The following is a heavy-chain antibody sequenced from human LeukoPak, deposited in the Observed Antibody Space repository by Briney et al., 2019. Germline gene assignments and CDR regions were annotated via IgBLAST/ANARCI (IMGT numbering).Heavy chain of an antibody. CDR2: IYSGGST. V-gene: IGHV3-66*01. CDR3: AKTTYGGKGPFDY. D-gene: IGHD4-23*01. Sequence: ETLSLTCTVSGGSISSVIYYWSWIRQAPGKGLEWVSVIYSGGSTYYADSVKGRFTISRDNVKNTLYLQMNSLRVEDTAVYYCAKTTYGGKGPFDYWGQGTLVTVSS. J-gene: IGHJ4*02. CDR1: GGSISSVIYY.